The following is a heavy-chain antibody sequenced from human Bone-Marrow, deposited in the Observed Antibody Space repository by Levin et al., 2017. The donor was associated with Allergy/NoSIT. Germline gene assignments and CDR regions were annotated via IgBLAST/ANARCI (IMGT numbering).Heavy chain of an antibody. V-gene: IGHV2-5*02. CDR3: ARHRGPVRGVVLGADF. CDR2: FYRDDDK. Sequence: SGPTLVKPTQTLTLTCTFSGFSLNSGAVGVGWVRQTPGKALEWLALFYRDDDKRYTSSLRSRLTLTRDTSTNQVVLTITNMDPVDTGTCYCARHRGPVRGVVLGADFWGQGALVTVSS. J-gene: IGHJ4*02. CDR1: GFSLNSGAVG. D-gene: IGHD3-10*01.